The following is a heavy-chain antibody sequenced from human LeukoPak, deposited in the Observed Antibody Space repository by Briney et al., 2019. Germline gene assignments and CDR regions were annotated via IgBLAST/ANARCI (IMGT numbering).Heavy chain of an antibody. V-gene: IGHV3-48*01. J-gene: IGHJ4*02. CDR3: AKSVEHSNYRKFHD. CDR2: ISSSSSTI. Sequence: GGSLRLSCAASGFTFSSYSMNWVRQAPGKGLEWVSYISSSSSTIYYADSVKGRFTISRANSKNTLYLQMKSLRVDDTAVCYCAKSVEHSNYRKFHDWGQGTLVTVSS. CDR1: GFTFSSYS. D-gene: IGHD4-11*01.